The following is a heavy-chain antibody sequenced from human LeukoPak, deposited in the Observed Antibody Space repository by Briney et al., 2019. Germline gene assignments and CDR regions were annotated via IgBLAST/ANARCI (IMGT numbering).Heavy chain of an antibody. D-gene: IGHD5-24*01. V-gene: IGHV3-53*01. J-gene: IGHJ6*02. CDR3: ARDRYNYGRDFYYHGADV. CDR1: GLTVSRNG. CDR2: FYRDGS. Sequence: PGGSLRLSCAASGLTVSRNGMSWVRQAPGKGLEFISVFYRDGSNADSVKGRFTLSRDDSKNMLHLQMNSLRAEDTAIYYCARDRYNYGRDFYYHGADVWGQGTTVIVSS.